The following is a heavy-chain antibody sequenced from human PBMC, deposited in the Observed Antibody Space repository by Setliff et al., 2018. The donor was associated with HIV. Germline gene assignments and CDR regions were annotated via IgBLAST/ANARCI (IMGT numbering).Heavy chain of an antibody. CDR2: INPKSGDT. CDR1: GCTFIDYY. CDR3: TRGDSSGYFEY. Sequence: GASVKVSCKASGCTFIDYYIHWVRQAPGQGLEWMGWINPKSGDTKYAQKFQGRVTMTRDTSISTVYMELSRLRSDDTAVYYFTRGDSSGYFEYWGHGTLVTVSS. D-gene: IGHD3-22*01. J-gene: IGHJ4*01. V-gene: IGHV1-2*02.